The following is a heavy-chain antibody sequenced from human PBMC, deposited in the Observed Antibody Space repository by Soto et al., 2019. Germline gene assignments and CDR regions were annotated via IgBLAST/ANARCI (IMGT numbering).Heavy chain of an antibody. V-gene: IGHV1-46*01. J-gene: IGHJ4*02. D-gene: IGHD3-22*01. CDR1: GYTFTSYY. CDR3: ARDRRIYYYDSSGPFDY. CDR2: INPSGGST. Sequence: ASVKVSCKASGYTFTSYYMHWVRQAPGQGPEWMGIINPSGGSTSYAQKFQGRVTMTRDTSTSTVYMELSSLRSEDTAVYYCARDRRIYYYDSSGPFDYWGQGTLVTVSS.